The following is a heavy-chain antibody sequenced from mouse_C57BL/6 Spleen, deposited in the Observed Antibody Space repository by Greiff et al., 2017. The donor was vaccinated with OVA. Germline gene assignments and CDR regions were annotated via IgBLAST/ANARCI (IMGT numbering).Heavy chain of an antibody. V-gene: IGHV5-4*01. Sequence: EVQLVESGGGLVKPGGSLKLSCAASGFTFSSYAMSWVRQTPEKRLEWVATISDGGSYTYYPDNVKGRFTISRDNAKNNLYLQMSHLKSEDTAMYYCARSVYGNYPNAMDYWGQGTSVTVSS. D-gene: IGHD2-1*01. CDR2: ISDGGSYT. J-gene: IGHJ4*01. CDR3: ARSVYGNYPNAMDY. CDR1: GFTFSSYA.